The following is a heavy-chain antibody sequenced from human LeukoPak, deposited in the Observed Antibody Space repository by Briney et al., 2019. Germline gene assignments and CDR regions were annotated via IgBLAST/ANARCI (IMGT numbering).Heavy chain of an antibody. CDR3: AKDHCGGGTCYFDY. Sequence: PGGSLRLSCVASGFTFSDYYMSWIRQTPGKGLEWVSYISTTGTYTDYADSEKGRFTISRDNAKNSLHLQMNSLRAEDTAVYYCAKDHCGGGTCYFDYWGQGALVTVSS. V-gene: IGHV3-11*06. J-gene: IGHJ4*02. D-gene: IGHD2-21*01. CDR2: ISTTGTYT. CDR1: GFTFSDYY.